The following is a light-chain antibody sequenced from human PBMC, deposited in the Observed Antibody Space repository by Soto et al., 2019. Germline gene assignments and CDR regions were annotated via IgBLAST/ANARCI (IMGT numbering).Light chain of an antibody. V-gene: IGKV3D-20*01. CDR3: QQYGTSPIT. Sequence: EIVLTQSPATLSLSPGVRVTLSCGASQSIRSSYLAWYQQKPGLAPRLLIYDASSRAAGIPDRFSGSGSGTDSTLTISRLEPEDFAVYYCQQYGTSPITFGQGTRLEIK. J-gene: IGKJ5*01. CDR2: DAS. CDR1: QSIRSSY.